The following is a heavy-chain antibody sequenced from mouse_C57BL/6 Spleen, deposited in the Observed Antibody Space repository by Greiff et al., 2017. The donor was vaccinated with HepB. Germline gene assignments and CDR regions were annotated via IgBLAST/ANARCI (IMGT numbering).Heavy chain of an antibody. CDR3: ARMDPGYFDV. Sequence: QVQLQQPGAELVKPGASVKMSCKASGYTFTSYWITWVKQRPGQGLEWIGDIYPGSGSTNYIEKFKSKATLTVDTSSSTASMQLSSLTSEDSAVYYGARMDPGYFDVWGTGTTVTVSS. V-gene: IGHV1-55*01. CDR2: IYPGSGST. CDR1: GYTFTSYW. J-gene: IGHJ1*03.